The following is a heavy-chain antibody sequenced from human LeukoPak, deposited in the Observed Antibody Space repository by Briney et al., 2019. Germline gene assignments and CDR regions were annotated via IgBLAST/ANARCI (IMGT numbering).Heavy chain of an antibody. J-gene: IGHJ6*02. CDR3: ARDGTRRGYYGMDV. Sequence: GGSLRLSCAASGFTFSSYGMHWVRQAPGKGLEWVAVIWYDGSNKYYADSVKGRFTISRDNSKYTLYLQMNSLRAEDTAVYYCARDGTRRGYYGMDVWGQGTTVTVSS. D-gene: IGHD1-26*01. CDR2: IWYDGSNK. V-gene: IGHV3-33*01. CDR1: GFTFSSYG.